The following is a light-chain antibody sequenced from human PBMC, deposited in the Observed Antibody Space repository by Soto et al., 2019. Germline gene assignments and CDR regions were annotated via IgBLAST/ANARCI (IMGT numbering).Light chain of an antibody. V-gene: IGKV3-20*01. CDR3: QQHGSSPPSWT. Sequence: ETVLTQSPGTLSLSPGERATLFCRASQSVSSSYLAWYQQKPGQAPRLLIYGASSRTTGIPDRFSGSGSGTDFPLTISRLKPEDFAVYYCQQHGSSPPSWTFGQGTKVEIK. J-gene: IGKJ1*01. CDR2: GAS. CDR1: QSVSSSY.